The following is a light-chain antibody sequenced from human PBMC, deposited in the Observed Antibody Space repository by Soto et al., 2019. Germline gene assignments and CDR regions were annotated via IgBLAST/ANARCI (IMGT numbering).Light chain of an antibody. V-gene: IGLV1-40*01. CDR3: QSYDSGLSVV. Sequence: QPVLTQPPSVSGAPGQRVTISCTGSSSNIGAGYDVHWYQQVPGTAPRLVIYDNNNRPSGVPDRFSGSKSGTSGSLAIIGLQAEDEADYYCQSYDSGLSVVFGGGTKVTVL. CDR2: DNN. J-gene: IGLJ3*02. CDR1: SSNIGAGYD.